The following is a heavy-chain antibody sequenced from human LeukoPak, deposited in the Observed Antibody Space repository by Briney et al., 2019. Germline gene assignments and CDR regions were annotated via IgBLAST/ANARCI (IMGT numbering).Heavy chain of an antibody. J-gene: IGHJ5*02. D-gene: IGHD2-2*01. CDR2: INHSGRT. CDR1: GGSFSGYY. Sequence: SETLSLTCAVYGGSFSGYYWSWIRQPPGKGLEWRGEINHSGRTNSNPSLTSRVTISDLPSKSQFFLKLSSVTAADTAVYCCARGRSGHIVVVPAARGWFDPWGQGTLVTVSS. CDR3: ARGRSGHIVVVPAARGWFDP. V-gene: IGHV4-34*01.